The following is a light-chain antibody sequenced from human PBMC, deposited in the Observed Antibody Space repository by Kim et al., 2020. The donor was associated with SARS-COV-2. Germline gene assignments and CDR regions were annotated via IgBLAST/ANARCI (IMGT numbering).Light chain of an antibody. CDR1: QSLGIN. CDR3: QEYNNWPRMYT. J-gene: IGKJ2*01. Sequence: EIVMTQSPATLSLSPGDRATLSCRASQSLGINLAWYQQKPGQAPRLLIYGASNRAPGIPATFSGSGFGTEFTLTINSLQSEDFAVYYCQEYNNWPRMYTFGQGTKLEI. CDR2: GAS. V-gene: IGKV3-15*01.